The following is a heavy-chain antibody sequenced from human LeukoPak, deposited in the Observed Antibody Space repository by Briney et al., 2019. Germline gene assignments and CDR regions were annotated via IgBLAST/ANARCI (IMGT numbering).Heavy chain of an antibody. Sequence: SETLSLTCTVSGGSISSSSYYWGWIRQPPGKGLEWIGSIYYSGSTYYNPSLKSRVTISVDTSKNQFSLKLSSATAADTAVYYCARLGPRIASYWGQGTLVTVSS. J-gene: IGHJ4*02. CDR2: IYYSGST. V-gene: IGHV4-39*01. CDR3: ARLGPRIASY. CDR1: GGSISSSSYY. D-gene: IGHD6-13*01.